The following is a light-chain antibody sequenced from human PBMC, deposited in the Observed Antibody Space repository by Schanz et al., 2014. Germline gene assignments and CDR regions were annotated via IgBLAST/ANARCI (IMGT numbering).Light chain of an antibody. CDR1: SSDVGGYNY. CDR3: CSYAGSPHYV. CDR2: DVS. V-gene: IGLV2-11*01. Sequence: QSVLTQPRSVSGSPGQSVTISCTGTSSDVGGYNYVSWYQHHPGKAPKFMIYDVSKRPSGVPDRFSGSKSGNTASLTISGLQAEDEADYYCCSYAGSPHYVFGSGTKLTVL. J-gene: IGLJ1*01.